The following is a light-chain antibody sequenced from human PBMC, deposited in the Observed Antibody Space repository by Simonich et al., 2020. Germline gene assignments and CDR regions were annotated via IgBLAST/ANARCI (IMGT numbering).Light chain of an antibody. CDR1: QSVLYSSNNKNY. Sequence: DIVMTQSPDSLAVSLGERANINCKSSQSVLYSSNNKNYLAWYQQKPGQPPKLLIYWASTRESGLPDRFSGSGSGTDFTLTCSSLQAEDVAVYYCQQYYSTSWTFGQGTKVEIK. CDR2: WAS. CDR3: QQYYSTSWT. J-gene: IGKJ1*01. V-gene: IGKV4-1*01.